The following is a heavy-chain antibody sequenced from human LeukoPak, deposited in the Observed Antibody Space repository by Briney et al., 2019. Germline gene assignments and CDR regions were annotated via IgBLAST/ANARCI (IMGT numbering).Heavy chain of an antibody. CDR3: ARLNWFDP. V-gene: IGHV1-2*02. CDR1: GYTFTSYG. Sequence: ASVKVSCKASGYTFTSYGISWVRQAPGQGLEWMGWINPNSGGTNYAQKFQGRVTMTRDTSISTAYMELSRLKSDDTAVYYCARLNWFDPWGQGTLVTVSS. J-gene: IGHJ5*02. CDR2: INPNSGGT.